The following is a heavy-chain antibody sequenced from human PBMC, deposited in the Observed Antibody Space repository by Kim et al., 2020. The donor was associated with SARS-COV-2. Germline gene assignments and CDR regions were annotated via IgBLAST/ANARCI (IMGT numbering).Heavy chain of an antibody. V-gene: IGHV3-7*03. CDR2: IKQDGSQK. D-gene: IGHD3-10*01. CDR3: TTAIRGATGY. CDR1: GFTFSNYW. J-gene: IGHJ4*02. Sequence: GGSLRLSCAASGFTFSNYWMNWVRQAPGKGLEWVANIKQDGSQKSYMDSVKGRFTISRDNAKNSLYLQMNSLRAEDTAVYYCTTAIRGATGYWGQGTLVTVSP.